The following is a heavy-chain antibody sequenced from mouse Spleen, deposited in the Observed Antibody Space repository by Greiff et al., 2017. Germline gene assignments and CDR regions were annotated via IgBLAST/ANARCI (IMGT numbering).Heavy chain of an antibody. CDR1: GYTFTDYE. Sequence: VQLVESGAELVRPGASVTLSCKASGYTFTDYEMHWVKQTPVHGLEWIGAIDPETGGTAYNQKFKGKAILTADKSSSTAYMELRSLTSEDSAVYYCTRPIYYGNYLGYWGQGTTLTVSS. CDR2: IDPETGGT. J-gene: IGHJ2*01. D-gene: IGHD2-1*01. V-gene: IGHV1-15*01. CDR3: TRPIYYGNYLGY.